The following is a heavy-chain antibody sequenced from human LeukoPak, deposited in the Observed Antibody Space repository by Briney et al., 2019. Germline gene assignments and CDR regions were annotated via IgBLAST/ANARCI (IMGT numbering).Heavy chain of an antibody. CDR3: ARDLMGSGWDGRFKY. CDR2: IIPIFGTE. J-gene: IGHJ4*02. V-gene: IGHV1-69*06. D-gene: IGHD6-19*01. Sequence: VASVKVSRKASGGIFSSYAINWVRQAPGQGREWMGGIIPIFGTENYAQKFQGRVTITADKSTSTAYMELSSLRSEDTAVYYCARDLMGSGWDGRFKYWGQGTLVTVSS. CDR1: GGIFSSYA.